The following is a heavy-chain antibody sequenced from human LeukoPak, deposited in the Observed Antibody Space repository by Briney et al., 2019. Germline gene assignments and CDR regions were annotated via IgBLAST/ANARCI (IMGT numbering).Heavy chain of an antibody. CDR2: IYTSGST. J-gene: IGHJ6*03. Sequence: SETLSLTCTVSGGSISSGSYYWSWIRQPAGKGLEWIGRIYTSGSTNYNPSLKSRVTISVDTSKNQFSLKLSSVTAADTAVYYCARVGLTSYYYYYYMDVWGKGTTVTVSS. CDR3: ARVGLTSYYYYYYMDV. D-gene: IGHD4/OR15-4a*01. CDR1: GGSISSGSYY. V-gene: IGHV4-61*02.